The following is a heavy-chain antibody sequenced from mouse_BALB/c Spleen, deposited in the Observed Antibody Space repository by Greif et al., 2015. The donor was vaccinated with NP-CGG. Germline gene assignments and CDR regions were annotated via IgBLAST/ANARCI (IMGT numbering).Heavy chain of an antibody. CDR1: GYTFTSYW. CDR3: ARDYDYWYFDV. CDR2: INPSTGYT. V-gene: IGHV1-7*01. Sequence: LQESGAELAKPGASVKMSCKASGYTFTSYWMHWVKQRPGQGLEWIGYINPSTGYTEYNQKFKDKATLTADKPSSTAYMQLSSLTSEDSAVYYCARDYDYWYFDVWGAGTTVTVSS. J-gene: IGHJ1*01. D-gene: IGHD2-4*01.